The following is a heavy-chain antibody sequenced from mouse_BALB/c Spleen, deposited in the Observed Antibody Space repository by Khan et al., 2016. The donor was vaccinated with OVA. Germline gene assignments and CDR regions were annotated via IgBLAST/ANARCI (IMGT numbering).Heavy chain of an antibody. CDR2: IFPGSGSP. CDR1: GYTFSDYV. V-gene: IGHV1-81*01. J-gene: IGHJ3*01. Sequence: QVQLQQSGPELVKPGASLKVSCKASGYTFSDYVIGWVKKRTRQGLEWIGDIFPGSGSPYYNEKFKDKATMTAEKSSSTAYMQLSSLTTEDSAVDFCARGGYSVFSYWGQGTLVTVSA. CDR3: ARGGYSVFSY.